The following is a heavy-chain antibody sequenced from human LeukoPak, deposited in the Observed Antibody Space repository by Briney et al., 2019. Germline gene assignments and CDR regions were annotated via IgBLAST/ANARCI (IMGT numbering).Heavy chain of an antibody. J-gene: IGHJ4*02. V-gene: IGHV4-59*02. CDR3: AREDYGDYGAFDY. CDR2: VYYSGST. Sequence: PSETLSLTCNVSGASVSGYYWSWIRQPPGQGLEWIGYVYYSGSTNYNPSLKSRVTMSVDTSKNQFSLKLSSVTAADTAVYYCAREDYGDYGAFDYWGQGTLVTVSS. CDR1: GASVSGYY. D-gene: IGHD4-17*01.